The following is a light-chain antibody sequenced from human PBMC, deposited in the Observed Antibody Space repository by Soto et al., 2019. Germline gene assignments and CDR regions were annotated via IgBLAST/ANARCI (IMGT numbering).Light chain of an antibody. V-gene: IGLV2-14*01. CDR1: SGDVGAYNY. J-gene: IGLJ1*01. CDR2: DVS. CDR3: SSFTNTYSYV. Sequence: QSALTQPASVSGSPGQSITISCTGTSGDVGAYNYVSWYQQHPGKAPSLMIYDVSNRPSGASNRFSGSKSGNTASLTISGLQAEDEADYYCSSFTNTYSYVFGTGTKLTVL.